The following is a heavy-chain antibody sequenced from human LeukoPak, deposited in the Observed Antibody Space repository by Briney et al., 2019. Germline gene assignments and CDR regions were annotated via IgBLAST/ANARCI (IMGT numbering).Heavy chain of an antibody. J-gene: IGHJ3*02. CDR3: ARARSYSSSWYFHDAFDI. CDR2: ISTGTYI. CDR1: GFTFSRFE. Sequence: GGSLRLSCVASGFTFSRFEMNWVRQAPGKGLEWISHISTGTYIAYTDSVKGRFTISRDNAKNPLYLQMNSLRAEDTAVYYCARARSYSSSWYFHDAFDIWGQGTMVTVSS. V-gene: IGHV3-48*03. D-gene: IGHD6-13*01.